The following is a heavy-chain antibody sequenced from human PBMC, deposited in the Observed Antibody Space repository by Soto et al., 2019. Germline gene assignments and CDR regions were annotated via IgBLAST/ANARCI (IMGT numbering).Heavy chain of an antibody. CDR2: IYSNGDT. CDR1: SDSMNSGGYY. J-gene: IGHJ6*02. V-gene: IGHV4-31*03. CDR3: ARRGGSSSGYYYYAFDV. D-gene: IGHD6-6*01. Sequence: PSETLSLTCSVSSDSMNSGGYYWSWIRQHPGKGLEWIGYIYSNGDTYYNPSLKSRVTISVDTSKNQFSLNLTSVTAADTAVYYCARRGGSSSGYYYYAFDVWGQGTTVTVSS.